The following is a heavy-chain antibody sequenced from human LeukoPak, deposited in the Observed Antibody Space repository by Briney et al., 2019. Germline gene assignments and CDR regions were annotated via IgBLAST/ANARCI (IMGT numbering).Heavy chain of an antibody. Sequence: PSETLSLTCAVYGGSITGYYWSWIRQPPGQGREWGGEIHYTGGPSYNPPLKSRATISVDTSKNEVSLKLSSVTAADTAVYYCARGNILSGYCFDLWGQGALVSVST. V-gene: IGHV4-34*01. CDR1: GGSITGYY. CDR3: ARGNILSGYCFDL. J-gene: IGHJ4*02. D-gene: IGHD3-9*01. CDR2: IHYTGGP.